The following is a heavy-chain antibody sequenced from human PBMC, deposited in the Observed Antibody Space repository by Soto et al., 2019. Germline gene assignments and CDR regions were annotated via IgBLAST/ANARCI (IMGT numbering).Heavy chain of an antibody. Sequence: QVQLVQSGAEAKKPGSSVKVSCKASGGTFSSYAISWVRQAPGQWLEWMGGIIPIFGTANYAQKFQGRVTITADESTSTAYMELSSLRSEDTAVYYCARAQTSGSYYPCFDYWGQGTLVTVSS. CDR2: IIPIFGTA. D-gene: IGHD1-26*01. CDR1: GGTFSSYA. V-gene: IGHV1-69*01. CDR3: ARAQTSGSYYPCFDY. J-gene: IGHJ4*02.